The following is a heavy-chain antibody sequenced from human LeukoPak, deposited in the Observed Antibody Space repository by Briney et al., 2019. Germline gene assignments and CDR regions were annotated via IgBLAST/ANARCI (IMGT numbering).Heavy chain of an antibody. V-gene: IGHV3-30*18. CDR3: AKEPLGYCSGGSCLPYFDY. Sequence: GGSLRLSCAASGFTFSSYDMHWVRQAPGKGLEWVAVISYDGSNKYYADSVKGRFTISRDNSKNTLYLQMNSLRAEDTAVYYCAKEPLGYCSGGSCLPYFDYWGQGTLVTVSS. D-gene: IGHD2-15*01. CDR2: ISYDGSNK. J-gene: IGHJ4*02. CDR1: GFTFSSYD.